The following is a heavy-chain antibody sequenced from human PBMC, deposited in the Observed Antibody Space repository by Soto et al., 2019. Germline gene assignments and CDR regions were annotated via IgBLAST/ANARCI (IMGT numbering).Heavy chain of an antibody. CDR2: ISNDGSEK. V-gene: IGHV3-30*18. J-gene: IGHJ4*02. D-gene: IGHD4-17*01. CDR1: GFTFSTYG. CDR3: AKGAVTTSLYYFDY. Sequence: QVQLVESGGGVVQPGRSLRLSCAASGFTFSTYGMHWVRQAPAKGLEWVAVISNDGSEKYYADSVKGRFTISRDNSKNTLFLQMNSLRAEDTAVYCCAKGAVTTSLYYFDYWGQGTLVPVSS.